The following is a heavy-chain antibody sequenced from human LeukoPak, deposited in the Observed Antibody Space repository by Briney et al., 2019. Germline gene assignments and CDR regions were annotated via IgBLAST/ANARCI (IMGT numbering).Heavy chain of an antibody. V-gene: IGHV1-69*05. J-gene: IGHJ6*03. D-gene: IGHD6-6*01. CDR1: GGTFSNDG. CDR3: ASRRIAARPDYYYYMDV. Sequence: GASVKVSCKASGGTFSNDGISWVRQAPGQGLEWMGGIIPIFGTTKYAQKFQRRVTITRDDSTSTAYMELSSLRSEDTAVYYCASRRIAARPDYYYYMDVWGKGTTVTVSS. CDR2: IIPIFGTT.